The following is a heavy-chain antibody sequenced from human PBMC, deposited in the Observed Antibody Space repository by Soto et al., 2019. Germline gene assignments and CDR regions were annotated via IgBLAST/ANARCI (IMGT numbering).Heavy chain of an antibody. V-gene: IGHV4-34*01. CDR2: INHSGST. CDR1: GGSFSGYY. CDR3: ARGEVVVITYSDAFDI. D-gene: IGHD3-22*01. J-gene: IGHJ3*02. Sequence: SETLSLTCAVYGGSFSGYYWSWIRQPPGKGLEWIGEINHSGSTNYNPSLKSRVTISVDTSKNQFSLKLSSVTAADTAVYYCARGEVVVITYSDAFDIWGQGTMVTVS.